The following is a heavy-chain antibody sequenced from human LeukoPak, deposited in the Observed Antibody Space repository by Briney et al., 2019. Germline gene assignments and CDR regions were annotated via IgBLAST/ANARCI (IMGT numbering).Heavy chain of an antibody. Sequence: PSETLSLTCTVSGGSISSYYWSWIRQPPGKGLEWIGYIYTSGSTNYNPSLKSRVTISVDTSKNQFSLKLSSVTAADTAVYYCASRGRGGSRSPLDPWGQGTLVTVSS. CDR1: GGSISSYY. CDR2: IYTSGST. CDR3: ASRGRGGSRSPLDP. J-gene: IGHJ5*02. D-gene: IGHD6-13*01. V-gene: IGHV4-4*09.